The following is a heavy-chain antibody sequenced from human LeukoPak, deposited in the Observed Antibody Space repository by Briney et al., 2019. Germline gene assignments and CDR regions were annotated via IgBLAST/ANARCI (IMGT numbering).Heavy chain of an antibody. V-gene: IGHV1-69*05. D-gene: IGHD3-16*02. CDR3: ARGLVYDYVWGSYRTQLDY. CDR2: IIPIFGTA. J-gene: IGHJ4*02. CDR1: GGTFSSYA. Sequence: ASVKVSCKASGGTFSSYAISWVRQAPGQGLEWMGGIIPIFGTANYAQKFQGRVTITTDESTSTAYMELSSLRSEDTAVYYCARGLVYDYVWGSYRTQLDYWGQGTLVTVSS.